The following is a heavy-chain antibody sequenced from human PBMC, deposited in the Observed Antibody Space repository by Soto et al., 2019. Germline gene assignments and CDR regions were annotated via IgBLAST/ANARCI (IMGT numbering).Heavy chain of an antibody. V-gene: IGHV4-61*01. CDR1: GGSVSSGSYY. D-gene: IGHD1-26*01. J-gene: IGHJ1*01. Sequence: SETLSLTCTVSGGSVSSGSYYWSWIRQPPGKGLEWIGYIYYSGSTNYNPSLKSRVTISVDTSKNQFSLKLSSVTAADTAVYYCARDPFSGSYYPYFQHWGQGTLVTVSS. CDR2: IYYSGST. CDR3: ARDPFSGSYYPYFQH.